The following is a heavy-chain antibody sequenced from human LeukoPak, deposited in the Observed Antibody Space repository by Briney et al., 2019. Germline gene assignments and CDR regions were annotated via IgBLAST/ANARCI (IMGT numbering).Heavy chain of an antibody. CDR2: VNRDGSET. J-gene: IGHJ3*02. Sequence: GGSLRLSCAASGFTLSNHWMTWVRQVPGRGPEWVANVNRDGSETYYLDSVKGRFTISKDNAKNSLYLQMNSLRAEDTAVYYCASEGPIPTYCGGDCYSDAFDIWGQGTMVTVSS. CDR1: GFTLSNHW. V-gene: IGHV3-7*03. CDR3: ASEGPIPTYCGGDCYSDAFDI. D-gene: IGHD2-21*02.